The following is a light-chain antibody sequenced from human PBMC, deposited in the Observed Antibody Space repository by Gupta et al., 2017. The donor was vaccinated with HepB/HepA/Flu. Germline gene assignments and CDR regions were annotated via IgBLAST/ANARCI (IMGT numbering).Light chain of an antibody. CDR3: QQYYSYPRT. CDR2: CAS. V-gene: IGKV1-8*01. CDR1: QGISSY. Sequence: AIRMAQSPSSFSASTGDRVTITCRASQGISSYLAWYQQKPGKAPELLIYCASTLQTGVPSRFSGSGSGTDFTLTISCLQSEDFATYYCQQYYSYPRTFGQGTKVEIK. J-gene: IGKJ1*01.